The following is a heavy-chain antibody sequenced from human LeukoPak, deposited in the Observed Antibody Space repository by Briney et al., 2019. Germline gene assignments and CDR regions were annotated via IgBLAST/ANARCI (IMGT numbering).Heavy chain of an antibody. CDR2: INPNSGGT. V-gene: IGHV1-2*02. CDR1: GYTFTGYY. CDR3: ARVHRGYSYLSFDY. J-gene: IGHJ4*02. D-gene: IGHD5-18*01. Sequence: ASVKVSCKASGYTFTGYYMHWVRQAPGQGLEWMGWINPNSGGTNYAQKFQGRVTMTRDTSISTAYMELSRLRSDDTAVYYCARVHRGYSYLSFDYWGQGTLVTVSS.